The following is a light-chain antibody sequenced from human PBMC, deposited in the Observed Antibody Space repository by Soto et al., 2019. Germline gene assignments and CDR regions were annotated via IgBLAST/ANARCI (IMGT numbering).Light chain of an antibody. CDR2: DAS. Sequence: EIVLTQSPGTLSWSPGERATLSCRASQSVSGNSLTWYQHKPGHAPRLLIYDASTRATGIPDRFSGSGSGTDFTLTISRLEPEDFAVYYCQQYGSSPQTFGQGTKVEIK. V-gene: IGKV3-20*01. CDR1: QSVSGNS. J-gene: IGKJ1*01. CDR3: QQYGSSPQT.